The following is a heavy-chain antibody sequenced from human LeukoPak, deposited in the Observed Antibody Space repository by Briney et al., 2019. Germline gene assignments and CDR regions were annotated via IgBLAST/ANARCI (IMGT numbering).Heavy chain of an antibody. CDR3: ARGAVRGGTNFDY. CDR2: AYYRSKWFI. D-gene: IGHD3-10*01. J-gene: IGHJ4*02. V-gene: IGHV6-1*01. CDR1: GDSVSGSPAV. Sequence: SQTLSLTCALSGDSVSGSPAVWNWIRQSPSRGLGWLGRAYYRSKWFIDYALSVKGRITITPDTSKNQFSLQLNSVTAEDTAVYYCARGAVRGGTNFDYWGQGTLVTVSS.